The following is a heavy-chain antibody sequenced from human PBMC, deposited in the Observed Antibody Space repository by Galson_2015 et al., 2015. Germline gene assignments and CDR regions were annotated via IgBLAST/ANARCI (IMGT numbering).Heavy chain of an antibody. CDR2: FFSGGST. CDR3: ARVYDCGDYEIDS. V-gene: IGHV3-53*01. J-gene: IGHJ4*02. CDR1: GGPVCSSY. D-gene: IGHD4-17*01. Sequence: LILSCGASGGPVCSSYMSWGRRDPGGGPEGGSVFFSGGSTHYADTVKGRCTISRDNSKNTLYLQMNSLRVEDTAVYYCARVYDCGDYEIDSWGQGTLVSVSS.